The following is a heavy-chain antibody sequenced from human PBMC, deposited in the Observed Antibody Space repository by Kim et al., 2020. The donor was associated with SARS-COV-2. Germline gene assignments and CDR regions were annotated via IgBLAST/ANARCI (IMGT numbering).Heavy chain of an antibody. J-gene: IGHJ6*03. V-gene: IGHV3-13*01. D-gene: IGHD5-18*01. CDR2: IGTAGDT. CDR1: GFTFSSYD. Sequence: GGSLRLSCAASGFTFSSYDMHWVRQATGKGLEWVSAIGTAGDTYYPGSVKGRFTISRENAKNSLYLRMNSLRAGDTAVYYCARGTVTATGGYYYYYMDVWGKGTTFTVSS. CDR3: ARGTVTATGGYYYYYMDV.